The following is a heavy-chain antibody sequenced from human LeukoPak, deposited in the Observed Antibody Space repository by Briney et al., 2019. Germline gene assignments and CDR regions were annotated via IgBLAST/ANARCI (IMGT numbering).Heavy chain of an antibody. CDR3: ARSEPLPDYGDYDRPYYYYGMDV. CDR1: GFTFSDYY. CDR2: ISSSGSTI. D-gene: IGHD4-17*01. V-gene: IGHV3-11*01. J-gene: IGHJ6*02. Sequence: PGGSLRLSCAASGFTFSDYYMSWIRQAPGKGLEWVSYISSSGSTIYYADSVKGRFTISRDNAKNSLYLQMNSLRAEDTAVYYCARSEPLPDYGDYDRPYYYYGMDVWGQGTTVTVSS.